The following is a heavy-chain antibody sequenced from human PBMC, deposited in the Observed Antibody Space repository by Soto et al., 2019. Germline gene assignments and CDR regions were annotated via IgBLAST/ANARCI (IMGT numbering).Heavy chain of an antibody. D-gene: IGHD6-19*01. Sequence: QVQLQQWGAGLLKPSETLSLTCAVYGGSFSGYYWSWIRQPPGKGLEWIGEINHSGSTNYNPSLKSRVTISVDTSKNQFSLKLSSVTAADTAVYYCARVYSSGWYRLDYWGQGTLLTVSS. CDR3: ARVYSSGWYRLDY. CDR2: INHSGST. J-gene: IGHJ4*02. V-gene: IGHV4-34*01. CDR1: GGSFSGYY.